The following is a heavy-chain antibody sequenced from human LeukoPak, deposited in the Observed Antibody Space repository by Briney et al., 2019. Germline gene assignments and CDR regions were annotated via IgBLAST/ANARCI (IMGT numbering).Heavy chain of an antibody. V-gene: IGHV1-18*01. D-gene: IGHD3-3*01. CDR1: GYTFTSYG. CDR3: ARPNYDFWSGVLNWFDP. J-gene: IGHJ5*02. Sequence: ASVTVSFKASGYTFTSYGISWVRQAPGQGLEWMGWISAYNGNTNYAQKLQGRVTMTTDTSTRTAYMELRSLKSDDTAVYYCARPNYDFWSGVLNWFDPWGQGTLVTVSS. CDR2: ISAYNGNT.